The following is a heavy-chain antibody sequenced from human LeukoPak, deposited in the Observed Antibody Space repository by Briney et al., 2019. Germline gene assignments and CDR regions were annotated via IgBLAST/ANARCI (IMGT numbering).Heavy chain of an antibody. CDR2: IYYSGST. J-gene: IGHJ6*02. CDR3: ARHTTPYYGMDV. Sequence: PSETLSLTCTVSGGSISSSNYYWGWIRQPPGKGLEWIGSIYYSGSTYYNLSLKSRVTISVDTSKNQFSLKLSSVTAADTAVYYCARHTTPYYGMDVWGQGTTVIVSS. D-gene: IGHD2-15*01. V-gene: IGHV4-39*01. CDR1: GGSISSSNYY.